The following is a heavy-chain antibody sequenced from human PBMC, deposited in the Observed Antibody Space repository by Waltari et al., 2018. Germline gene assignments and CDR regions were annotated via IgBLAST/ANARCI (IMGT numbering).Heavy chain of an antibody. D-gene: IGHD3-3*01. V-gene: IGHV4-34*01. CDR3: ARGRRWQEFSS. CDR2: INHSGST. J-gene: IGHJ5*02. CDR1: GWSFSGFF. Sequence: QVQLQQWGAGPLKTSETLSLTCAVYGWSFSGFFWIWIRQPPGKGLEWIGEINHSGSTNYNPSLKSRVTISLDTSKKHFSLKLNSVTAADTAVYYCARGRRWQEFSSWGQGTLVTVSS.